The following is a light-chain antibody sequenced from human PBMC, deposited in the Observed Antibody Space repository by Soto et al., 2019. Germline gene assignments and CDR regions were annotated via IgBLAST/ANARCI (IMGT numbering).Light chain of an antibody. CDR2: DAS. CDR1: QSVSSY. Sequence: EIVLTQSPATLSLSPGERATLSCRASQSVSSYLALYQQKPGQAPRLLIYDASNRATAIPARFSGSGSGTDFTLTISSLEPEDFAVYYCQQRSNWPITFGPGTKVEIK. J-gene: IGKJ3*01. V-gene: IGKV3-11*01. CDR3: QQRSNWPIT.